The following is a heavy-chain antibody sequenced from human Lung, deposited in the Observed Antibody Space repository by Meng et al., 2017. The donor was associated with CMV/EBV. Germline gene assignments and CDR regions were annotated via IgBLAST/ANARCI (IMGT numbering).Heavy chain of an antibody. CDR2: INQEGNWR. D-gene: IGHD3-22*01. V-gene: IGHV3-7*04. Sequence: GGSXRLXCAASGFNVGTYWMTWVRQAPGKGLQWVANINQEGNWRAYVDSVKGRFTISRDNARNSVYLQMNSLRPKDTGVFYCARVPSSGYSPFDSWGPGTXVTVAS. CDR1: GFNVGTYW. J-gene: IGHJ4*02. CDR3: ARVPSSGYSPFDS.